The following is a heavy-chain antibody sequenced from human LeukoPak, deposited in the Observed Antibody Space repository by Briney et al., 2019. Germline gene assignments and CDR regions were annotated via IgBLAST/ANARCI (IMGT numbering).Heavy chain of an antibody. CDR3: AREVGALDP. Sequence: SETLSLTCTVSGSSISSYYWSWIRQPPGKGLEWIGYIYYSGSTNYNPSLKSRVTISVDTSKNQFSLKLSSVTAADTAVYYCAREVGALDPWGQGTLVTVSS. D-gene: IGHD1-26*01. J-gene: IGHJ5*02. CDR2: IYYSGST. CDR1: GSSISSYY. V-gene: IGHV4-59*01.